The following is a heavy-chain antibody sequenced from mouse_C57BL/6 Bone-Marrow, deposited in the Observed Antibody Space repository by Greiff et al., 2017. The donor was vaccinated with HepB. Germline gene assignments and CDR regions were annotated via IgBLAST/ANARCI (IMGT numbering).Heavy chain of an antibody. V-gene: IGHV1-81*01. CDR1: GYTFTSYG. CDR3: AREGEDIITTVVVFDY. D-gene: IGHD1-1*01. J-gene: IGHJ2*01. CDR2: IYPRSGNT. Sequence: VQLQQSGAELARPGASVKLSCKASGYTFTSYGISWVKQRTGQGLEWIGEIYPRSGNTYYNEKFKGKATLTADKSSSTAYMELRSLPSEDSAVYFCAREGEDIITTVVVFDYWGQGTTLTVSS.